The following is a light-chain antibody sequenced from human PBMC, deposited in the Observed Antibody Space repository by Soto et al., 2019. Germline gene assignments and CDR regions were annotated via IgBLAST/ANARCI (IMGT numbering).Light chain of an antibody. Sequence: YELTQPPSVAVAPGKTARITCGGNNIGSKSVHWYQQKPGQAPVVVIYCDSDRPSGIPERFSGSNSGNTATLTISRVEAGEEAEYYCQVWDSSSDHPGFGGGTKVTVL. V-gene: IGLV3-21*04. CDR1: NIGSKS. CDR2: CDS. J-gene: IGLJ2*01. CDR3: QVWDSSSDHPG.